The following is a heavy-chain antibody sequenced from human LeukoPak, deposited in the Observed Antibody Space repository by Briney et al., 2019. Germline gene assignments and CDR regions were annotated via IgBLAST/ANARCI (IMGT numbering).Heavy chain of an antibody. J-gene: IGHJ6*03. V-gene: IGHV3-23*01. CDR3: AKDTSAWWYHRAYMNV. Sequence: GGSLRLSCAASGFTFSDYAMSWVRQAPGGGLEWVSAISGSGDKTFHADSVKGRFTTSRDNTKNTLSLQMSSLRVEDSAVYFCAKDTSAWWYHRAYMNVWGTGTTVTVSS. D-gene: IGHD2-15*01. CDR2: ISGSGDKT. CDR1: GFTFSDYA.